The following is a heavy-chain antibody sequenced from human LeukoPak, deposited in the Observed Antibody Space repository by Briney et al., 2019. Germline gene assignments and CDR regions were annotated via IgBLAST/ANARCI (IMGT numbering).Heavy chain of an antibody. Sequence: GGSLRLSCAASGFTFSDYYMSWIRQAPGKGLEWVGFIRSKAYGGTTEYAASVKGRFTISRDDSKSIAYLQMNSLKTEDTAVYYCTRSRGFYYYDSSGLYFDYWGQGTLVTVSS. D-gene: IGHD3-22*01. CDR3: TRSRGFYYYDSSGLYFDY. CDR2: IRSKAYGGTT. J-gene: IGHJ4*02. V-gene: IGHV3-49*03. CDR1: GFTFSDYY.